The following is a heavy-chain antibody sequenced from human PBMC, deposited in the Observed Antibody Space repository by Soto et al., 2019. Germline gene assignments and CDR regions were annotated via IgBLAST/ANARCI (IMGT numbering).Heavy chain of an antibody. Sequence: QVQLVESGGGVVQPGTSLRLSCVGSGFTFRSFVIHWVRQAPGKGLEWVALTSYDGSNKYYDDSVKGRFTISRDNPRNTLDLQMDSLRLEDTALYYCARWGTTGGLDVWGQGTLVSVSS. D-gene: IGHD3-16*01. J-gene: IGHJ4*02. CDR1: GFTFRSFV. V-gene: IGHV3-30*19. CDR3: ARWGTTGGLDV. CDR2: TSYDGSNK.